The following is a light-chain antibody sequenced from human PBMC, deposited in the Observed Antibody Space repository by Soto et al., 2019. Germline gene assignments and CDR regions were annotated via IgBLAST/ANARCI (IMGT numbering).Light chain of an antibody. CDR1: SSDVGSYNL. V-gene: IGLV2-23*01. Sequence: QSVLTQPASVSFSPGQSITISCTGTSSDVGSYNLVSWCQQHPGKAPKLMIYEGSKRPSGVSNRFSGSKSGNTASLTISGLQAEDEADYYCCSYAGSSSYGFGTGTKVTVL. CDR3: CSYAGSSSYG. J-gene: IGLJ1*01. CDR2: EGS.